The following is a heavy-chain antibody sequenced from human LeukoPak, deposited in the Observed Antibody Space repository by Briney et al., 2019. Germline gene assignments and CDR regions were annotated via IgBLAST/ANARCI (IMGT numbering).Heavy chain of an antibody. J-gene: IGHJ4*02. Sequence: QPGGSLRLSCAASGFTFSDHYMDWVRQAPGKGLEWVGRTRNKANSYTTEYAASVKGRFTISRDDSKNSLYLQMNSLKTEDTAVYYCVRALYSGSHWGFDYWGQGTLVTVSS. CDR1: GFTFSDHY. CDR3: VRALYSGSHWGFDY. D-gene: IGHD1-26*01. V-gene: IGHV3-72*01. CDR2: TRNKANSYTT.